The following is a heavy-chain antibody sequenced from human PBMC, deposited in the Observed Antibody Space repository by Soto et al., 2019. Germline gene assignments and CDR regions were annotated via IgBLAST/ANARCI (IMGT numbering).Heavy chain of an antibody. CDR1: GFSLSNARMS. Sequence: QVTLKESGPVLVKPTETLTLTCTVSGFSLSNARMSVSWIRQPPVKALEWLAHIFSNDAKSYSASLKNRLTISKDTSKSQVVLTMTKMDPVDTATYYCARIRGWGWLGPNDYWGQGTLVTVSS. J-gene: IGHJ4*02. V-gene: IGHV2-26*01. CDR3: ARIRGWGWLGPNDY. CDR2: IFSNDAK. D-gene: IGHD3-10*01.